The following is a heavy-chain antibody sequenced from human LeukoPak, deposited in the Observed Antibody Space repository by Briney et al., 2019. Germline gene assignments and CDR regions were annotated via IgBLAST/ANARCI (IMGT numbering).Heavy chain of an antibody. Sequence: PGGSLRLSCAASGFTFSSYEMNWVRQAPGKGLEWVSYISSSGSTIYYADSVKGRFTISRVNSKNSLYLQMNSLRAEDTAVYYCATYLTMTLDYWGQGTLVTVSS. CDR3: ATYLTMTLDY. CDR1: GFTFSSYE. CDR2: ISSSGSTI. V-gene: IGHV3-48*03. D-gene: IGHD4-17*01. J-gene: IGHJ4*02.